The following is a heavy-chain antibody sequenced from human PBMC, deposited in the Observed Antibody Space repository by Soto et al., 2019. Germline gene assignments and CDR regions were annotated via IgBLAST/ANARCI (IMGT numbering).Heavy chain of an antibody. CDR2: ISSSSSYI. V-gene: IGHV3-21*01. CDR3: ARVSKNGIQKVSAAFDI. Sequence: GESLKISCAASGFTFSSYSMNWVRQAPGKGLEWVSSISSSSSYIYYADSVKGRFTISRDNAKNSLYLQMNSLRAEDTAVYYCARVSKNGIQKVSAAFDIWGQGTMVTVSS. D-gene: IGHD5-18*01. CDR1: GFTFSSYS. J-gene: IGHJ3*02.